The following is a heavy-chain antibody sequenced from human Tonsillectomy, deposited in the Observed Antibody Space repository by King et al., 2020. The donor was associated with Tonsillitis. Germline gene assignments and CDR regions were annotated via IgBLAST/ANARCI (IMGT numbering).Heavy chain of an antibody. CDR3: ARGGPSSGHTGEYVGWLDP. CDR1: GFTFNNYA. J-gene: IGHJ5*02. Sequence: VQLVESGGGVVQPGRSLRLSCAASGFTFNNYAMHWVRQAPGKGLEWVALISYDGNNEYYADSVKGRFAISRDNSKNTLHVQMSTLRLEDTAVYYCARGGPSSGHTGEYVGWLDPWGQGTLVTVSS. D-gene: IGHD2/OR15-2a*01. V-gene: IGHV3-30*09. CDR2: ISYDGNNE.